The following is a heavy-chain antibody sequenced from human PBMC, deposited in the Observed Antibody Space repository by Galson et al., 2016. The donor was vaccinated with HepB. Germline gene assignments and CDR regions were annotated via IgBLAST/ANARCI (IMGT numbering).Heavy chain of an antibody. CDR2: IRGSGGGI. D-gene: IGHD3-22*01. J-gene: IGHJ4*01. CDR3: ARAVVGPIGV. CDR1: GFTFATYP. Sequence: SLRLSCAGSGFTFATYPMSWVCQAPGKGLEWVSGIRGSGGGIDYADSVKGRFTISRDNAKNSLYLQMTSLRAEDTAVYYWARAVVGPIGVGGHGTLVTGSS. V-gene: IGHV3-23*01.